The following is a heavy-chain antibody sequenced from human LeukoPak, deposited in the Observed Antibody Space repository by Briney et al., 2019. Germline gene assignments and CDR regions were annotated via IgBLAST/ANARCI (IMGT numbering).Heavy chain of an antibody. CDR3: AGGPPRVTTFLFDY. D-gene: IGHD4-17*01. V-gene: IGHV3-7*01. CDR1: GFTFSSYW. Sequence: GGSLRLSCAASGFTFSSYWMSWVRQAPGKGLEWVANIKQDGSEKYYVDSVKGRFTISRDNAKNSLYLQMNSLRAEDTAVYYCAGGPPRVTTFLFDYWGQGTLVTVSS. CDR2: IKQDGSEK. J-gene: IGHJ4*02.